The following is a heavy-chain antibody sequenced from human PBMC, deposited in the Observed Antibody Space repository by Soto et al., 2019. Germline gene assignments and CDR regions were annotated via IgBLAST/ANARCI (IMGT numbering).Heavy chain of an antibody. D-gene: IGHD6-13*01. CDR3: EKEVGGISAEVPRYYFDD. V-gene: IGHV3-23*01. J-gene: IGHJ4*03. CDR2: ISGSGGST. CDR1: GFTFSSYA. Sequence: GGSLRLSCAASGFTFSSYAMSWVRQAPGKGLEWVSAISGSGGSTYYADSVKGRFTISRDKSKNTLHLQMNSLRAEDTAVDYCEKEVGGISAEVPRYYFDDWGQGTPVTVSS.